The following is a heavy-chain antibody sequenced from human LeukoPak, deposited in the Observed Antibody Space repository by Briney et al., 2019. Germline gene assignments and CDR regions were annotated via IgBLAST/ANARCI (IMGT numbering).Heavy chain of an antibody. V-gene: IGHV4-34*01. J-gene: IGHJ5*02. CDR1: GGSFSGYY. Sequence: SETLSLTCAVYGGSFSGYYWSWIRQPPGKGLEWIGEINHSGSTNYNPSLKSRVTISVDTSKNQFSLKLSSVTAADTAVYYCASGPSWSGYSGLLRSWGQGTLVTVSS. CDR3: ASGPSWSGYSGLLRS. D-gene: IGHD3-3*01. CDR2: INHSGST.